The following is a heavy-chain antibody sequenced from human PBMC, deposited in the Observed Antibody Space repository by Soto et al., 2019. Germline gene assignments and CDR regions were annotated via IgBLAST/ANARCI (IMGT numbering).Heavy chain of an antibody. D-gene: IGHD5-12*01. CDR1: GFTFSSYS. J-gene: IGHJ6*02. CDR3: ARELVATVYYYYGMDV. V-gene: IGHV3-21*01. Sequence: GGSLRLSCAASGFTFSSYSMNWVRQAPGKGLEWVSSISSSSSYIYYADSVKGRFTISRDNAKNSLYLQMNSLRAEDTAVYYCARELVATVYYYYGMDVWGQGTTVTVSS. CDR2: ISSSSSYI.